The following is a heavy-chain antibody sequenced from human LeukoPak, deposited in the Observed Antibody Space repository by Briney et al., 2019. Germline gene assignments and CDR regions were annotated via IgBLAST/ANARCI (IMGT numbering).Heavy chain of an antibody. CDR2: TRNKPNGYTT. CDR1: GFSITDHY. CDR3: VRVRHGDYFDY. D-gene: IGHD4-17*01. Sequence: GGSLRLSCAASGFSITDHYMDWVRQAPGKGLEWVGRTRNKPNGYTTDYGTSVKGRFIVSRDDSENSLYLQMNGLKTEDTAVYYCVRVRHGDYFDYWGQGALVTVSS. J-gene: IGHJ4*02. V-gene: IGHV3-72*01.